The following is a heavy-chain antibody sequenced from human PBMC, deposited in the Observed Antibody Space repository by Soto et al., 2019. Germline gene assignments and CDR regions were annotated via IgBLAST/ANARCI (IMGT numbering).Heavy chain of an antibody. D-gene: IGHD2-2*01. Sequence: GGSLGLSCAASGFTFSSYAMSWVRQAPGKGLEWVSAISGSGGSTYYADSVKGRFTISRDNSKNTLYLQMNSLRAEDTAVYYCAKLSTGNYYYYYYMDVWGKGTTVTVSS. V-gene: IGHV3-23*01. CDR3: AKLSTGNYYYYYYMDV. J-gene: IGHJ6*03. CDR2: ISGSGGST. CDR1: GFTFSSYA.